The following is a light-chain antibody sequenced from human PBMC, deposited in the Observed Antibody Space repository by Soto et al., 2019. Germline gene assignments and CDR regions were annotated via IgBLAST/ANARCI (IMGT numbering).Light chain of an antibody. CDR3: AAWDVSLNGHV. CDR1: SSNIGRNS. Sequence: QSVLTQAPSVSETPGQRVTISCSGGSSNIGRNSVSWYQQFPGTAPKLLIQSSNERPSGVPDRFSGSKSGTSASLAISGLQSEDEADYYCAAWDVSLNGHVFGTGTKVTVL. CDR2: SSN. J-gene: IGLJ1*01. V-gene: IGLV1-44*01.